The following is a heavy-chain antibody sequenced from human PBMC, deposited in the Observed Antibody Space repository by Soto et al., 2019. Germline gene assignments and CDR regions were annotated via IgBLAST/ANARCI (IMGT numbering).Heavy chain of an antibody. J-gene: IGHJ6*02. CDR2: IWYDGSNK. CDR1: GFTFSSYG. D-gene: IGHD2-8*02. V-gene: IGHV3-33*01. CDR3: ARDCAGGGKYV. Sequence: QVQLVESGGGVVQPGRSLRLSCAASGFTFSSYGMHWVRQAPGKGLEWVAVIWYDGSNKYYADSVKGRFTISRDNSKNTLYLQMNSLRAEDTAVYYCARDCAGGGKYVWGQGSTVSVSS.